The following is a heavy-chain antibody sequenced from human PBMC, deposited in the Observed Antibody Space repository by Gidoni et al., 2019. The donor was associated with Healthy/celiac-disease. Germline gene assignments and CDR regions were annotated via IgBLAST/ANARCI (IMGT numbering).Heavy chain of an antibody. J-gene: IGHJ4*02. D-gene: IGHD6-13*01. V-gene: IGHV3-48*02. CDR3: ARGASSSFLDY. Sequence: ISRDNAKNSLYLQMNSLRDEDTAVYYCARGASSSFLDYWGQGTLVTVSS.